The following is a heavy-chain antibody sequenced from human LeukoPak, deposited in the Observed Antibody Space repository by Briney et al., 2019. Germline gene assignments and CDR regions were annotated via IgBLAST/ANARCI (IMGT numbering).Heavy chain of an antibody. Sequence: GTSVKVSCKASGFTFTSSAMQWVRQARGQRLEWIGWIVVGSGNTNYAQKFQERVTITRDMSTSTAYMELSSLRSEDTAVYYCAAARGYSYGSPPDYWGQGTLVTVSS. D-gene: IGHD5-18*01. J-gene: IGHJ4*02. CDR2: IVVGSGNT. CDR1: GFTFTSSA. V-gene: IGHV1-58*02. CDR3: AAARGYSYGSPPDY.